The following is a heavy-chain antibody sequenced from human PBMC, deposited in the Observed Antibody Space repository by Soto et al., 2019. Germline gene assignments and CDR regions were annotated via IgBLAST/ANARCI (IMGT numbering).Heavy chain of an antibody. CDR3: AGEDNRAFDI. Sequence: GGSLRLSCAASGFTFSSYGMHWVRQAPGKGLEWVAVIWYDGSNKYYADSVKGRFTISRDNSKNTLYLQMNSLRAEVTAVYYCAGEDNRAFDIWGQGTMVTVSS. CDR1: GFTFSSYG. J-gene: IGHJ3*02. V-gene: IGHV3-33*01. CDR2: IWYDGSNK.